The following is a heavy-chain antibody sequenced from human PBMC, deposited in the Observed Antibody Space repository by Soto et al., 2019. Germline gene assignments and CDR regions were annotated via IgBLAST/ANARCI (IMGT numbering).Heavy chain of an antibody. Sequence: QVQLQQWGAGLLKPSETLSLTCAVYGGSFSGYYCSWIRQPPGKGLEWMGEINHSGSTNYNPYLKSRVTIAVDTSKNQFSLKLSSVTAADTAVYYCARGINLRWREDWFDPWGQGTLVTVSS. CDR3: ARGINLRWREDWFDP. V-gene: IGHV4-34*01. CDR2: INHSGST. CDR1: GGSFSGYY. J-gene: IGHJ5*02. D-gene: IGHD4-17*01.